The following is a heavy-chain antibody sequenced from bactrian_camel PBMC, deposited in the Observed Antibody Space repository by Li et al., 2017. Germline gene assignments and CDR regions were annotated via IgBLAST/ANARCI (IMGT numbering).Heavy chain of an antibody. CDR1: GFTFSHYP. Sequence: VQLVESGGGLVQAGGSLRLSCAVSGFTFSHYPMSWFRQAPGKGLEWVAAVVTGGHGGSTYYADSVKGRFTISQDNAKPTLYLQMNALKPEDTAVYTWAAGPMQNIGAYCDPHTPARFREWGQGTQVTVS. J-gene: IGHJ4*01. V-gene: IGHV3S40*01. CDR3: AAGPMQNIGAYCDPHTPARFRE. D-gene: IGHD1*01. CDR2: VVTGGHGGST.